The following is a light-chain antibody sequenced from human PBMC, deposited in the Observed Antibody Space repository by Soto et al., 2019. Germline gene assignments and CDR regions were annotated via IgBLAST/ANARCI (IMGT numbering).Light chain of an antibody. J-gene: IGKJ1*01. V-gene: IGKV1-5*01. CDR3: QQYNTYSWT. CDR2: DAS. Sequence: DIQMTQSHSTLSASVGDRVTITCRASQSISYWLAWYQHKPGKTPNLLIYDASSLDTGVPSRFSGSGSGTEFTLTISSLQPDDFATYYCQQYNTYSWTFGQGTKVEIK. CDR1: QSISYW.